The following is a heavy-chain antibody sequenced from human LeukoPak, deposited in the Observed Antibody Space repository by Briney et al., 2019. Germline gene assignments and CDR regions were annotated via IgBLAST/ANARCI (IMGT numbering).Heavy chain of an antibody. Sequence: ASVKVSCKVSGYTPTELSMHWVRQAPGKGLEWMGGFDPEDGETIYAQKYQGRVTMTEDTSTDTAYMELSSLRSEDTAVYYCATFGPVAGPTNDYWGQGTLVTVSS. CDR3: ATFGPVAGPTNDY. CDR1: GYTPTELS. J-gene: IGHJ4*02. V-gene: IGHV1-24*01. CDR2: FDPEDGET. D-gene: IGHD6-19*01.